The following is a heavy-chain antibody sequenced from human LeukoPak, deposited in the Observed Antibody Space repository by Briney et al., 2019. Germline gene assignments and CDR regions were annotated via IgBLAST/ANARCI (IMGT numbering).Heavy chain of an antibody. Sequence: PSETLSLTCTVSGDSIISNYWSWIRQPAGQRLEWIGRIYYSGSTNYNPSLKSRLSISVETSRNQFSLRLTSVTAADTAVYYCAKDLTGLLDSGSDYWGQGTLVTVSS. CDR3: AKDLTGLLDSGSDY. J-gene: IGHJ4*02. D-gene: IGHD5-18*01. CDR2: IYYSGST. CDR1: GDSIISNY. V-gene: IGHV4-4*07.